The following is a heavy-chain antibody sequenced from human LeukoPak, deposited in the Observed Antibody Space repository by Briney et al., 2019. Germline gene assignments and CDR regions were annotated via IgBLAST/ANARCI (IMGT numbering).Heavy chain of an antibody. CDR2: IRYDGSNK. V-gene: IGHV3-30*02. Sequence: GGSLRLSCAASGFTFSSYGMHWVRQAPGKGLERVAFIRYDGSNKYYADFVKDRFTIYRDNSKNTLYLQMNSLRAEDTAVYYCAKGYWSGYSFDNWFDPWGQGTLVTVSS. D-gene: IGHD3-3*01. CDR3: AKGYWSGYSFDNWFDP. J-gene: IGHJ5*02. CDR1: GFTFSSYG.